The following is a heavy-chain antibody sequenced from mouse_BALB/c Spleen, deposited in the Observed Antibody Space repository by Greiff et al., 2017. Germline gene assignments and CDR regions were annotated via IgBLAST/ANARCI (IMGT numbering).Heavy chain of an antibody. CDR3: ARSMITSFDY. J-gene: IGHJ2*01. V-gene: IGHV14-3*02. Sequence: EVQRVESGAELVKPGASVKLSCTASGFNIKDTYMHWVKQRPEQGLEWIGRIDPANGNTKYDPKFQGKATITADTSSNTAYLQLSSLTSEDTAVYYCARSMITSFDYWGQGTTLTVSS. CDR1: GFNIKDTY. CDR2: IDPANGNT. D-gene: IGHD2-4*01.